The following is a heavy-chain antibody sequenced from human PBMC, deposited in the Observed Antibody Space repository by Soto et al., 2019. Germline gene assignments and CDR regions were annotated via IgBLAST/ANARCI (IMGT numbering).Heavy chain of an antibody. CDR1: GFTFSIYA. CDR2: ISDSGGST. D-gene: IGHD7-27*01. J-gene: IGHJ4*02. Sequence: EVQLLESGGSLVQPGGSLRLSCAASGFTFSIYAMSWVRQAPGKGLEWVSGISDSGGSTYYAESVKGRFTISRDTSKNALYLQMSSLRAEDTAVYYFARQKLGNFDYWGQGTLVTVSS. V-gene: IGHV3-23*01. CDR3: ARQKLGNFDY.